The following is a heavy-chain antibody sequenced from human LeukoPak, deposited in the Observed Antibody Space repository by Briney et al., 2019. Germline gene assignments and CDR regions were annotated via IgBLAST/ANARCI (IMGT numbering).Heavy chain of an antibody. J-gene: IGHJ4*02. CDR1: GGTFSSYA. Sequence: SVKVSCKASGGTFSSYAISWVRQAPGQGLEWMGRIIPIFGIANYAQKFQGRVTITADESTSTAYMELSSLRSEDTAVYYCARGVSGSYCVDYWGQGTLVTVSS. V-gene: IGHV1-69*15. D-gene: IGHD1-26*01. CDR2: IIPIFGIA. CDR3: ARGVSGSYCVDY.